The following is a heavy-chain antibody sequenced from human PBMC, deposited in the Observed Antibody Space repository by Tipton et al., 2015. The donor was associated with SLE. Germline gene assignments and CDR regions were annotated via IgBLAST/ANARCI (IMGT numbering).Heavy chain of an antibody. CDR1: GNTFSSYY. D-gene: IGHD3-3*01. CDR2: IDPSSGTR. Sequence: QVQLVQSGAEVKKPGASVKVSCKASGNTFSSYYVHWVRQAPGQGLEWMGIIDPSSGTRTYAQRFQDRVTMSRDTSAGTVHMELSSLRSEATAVYYGGREGGENLEWSPNYFDYWGQGTLVTLSS. CDR3: GREGGENLEWSPNYFDY. J-gene: IGHJ4*02. V-gene: IGHV1-46*01.